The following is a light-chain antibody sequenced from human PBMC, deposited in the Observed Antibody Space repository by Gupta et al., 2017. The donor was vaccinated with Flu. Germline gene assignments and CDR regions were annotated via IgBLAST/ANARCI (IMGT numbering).Light chain of an antibody. CDR1: QVIYSQ. CDR2: PAS. Sequence: IPMNQSPSSVSASVGDRVTVTCRASQVIYSQLGWYQQKPGKAPKLLMYPASTLQGGVPSRFSGSGSGTDYTLTITSLQPEDVATYYCQQAYSFPLTFGGGSKVEIK. CDR3: QQAYSFPLT. V-gene: IGKV1-12*01. J-gene: IGKJ4*02.